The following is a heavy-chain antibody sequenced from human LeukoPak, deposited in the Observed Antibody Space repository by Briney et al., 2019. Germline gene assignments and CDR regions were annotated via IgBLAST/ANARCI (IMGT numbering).Heavy chain of an antibody. V-gene: IGHV1-46*01. Sequence: ASLTVSFTATLYTFPSYYMHWLRHAPGPGPEWMAIINLSGGSTSYAQKFQGRVTMTRDMSTSTVYMELSSLRSEDTAVYYCAGSTGSYRLFDYWGQGTLVTVSS. D-gene: IGHD1-26*01. CDR3: AGSTGSYRLFDY. CDR1: LYTFPSYY. J-gene: IGHJ4*02. CDR2: INLSGGST.